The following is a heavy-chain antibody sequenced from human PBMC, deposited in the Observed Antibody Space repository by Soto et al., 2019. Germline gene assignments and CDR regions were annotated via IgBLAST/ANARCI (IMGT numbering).Heavy chain of an antibody. J-gene: IGHJ4*02. V-gene: IGHV3-23*01. CDR3: AKATTNGGWFNPFDS. CDR1: GFSFVNYA. Sequence: GGSLRLSCAASGFSFVNYATNWVRQAPGKGLEWVSGLSGSGTSTYYADSVKGRFTISRDNSRDTLFLQMNSLTADDTAVYYCAKATTNGGWFNPFDSWGQGALVTV. CDR2: LSGSGTST. D-gene: IGHD6-19*01.